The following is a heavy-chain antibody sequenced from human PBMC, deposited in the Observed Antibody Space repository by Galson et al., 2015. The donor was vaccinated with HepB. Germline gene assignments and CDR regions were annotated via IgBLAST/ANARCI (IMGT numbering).Heavy chain of an antibody. J-gene: IGHJ5*02. D-gene: IGHD6-13*01. CDR2: INPNSGGT. V-gene: IGHV1-2*02. CDR1: AYTFTGYY. CDR3: ARALGSSWIHNWFDP. Sequence: SVKVSCKASAYTFTGYYMHWVRQAPGQGLEWMGWINPNSGGTNYAQKFQGRVTLTRDTSISTAYMEVSRLRSDDTAVYYCARALGSSWIHNWFDPWGQGTLVTVSS.